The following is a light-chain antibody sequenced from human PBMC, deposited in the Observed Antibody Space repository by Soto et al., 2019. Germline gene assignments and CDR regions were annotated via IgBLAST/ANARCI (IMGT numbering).Light chain of an antibody. Sequence: EMVLTQSPATLSLSPGEIATLSCRALQSVGNYLAWYQQRSGQAPRLLIYDASNRATGIPARFSGSGSWTDFTLTISGLEPEDCAVYYCQQRDDWPAGATVGQGTRLE. J-gene: IGKJ5*01. CDR1: QSVGNY. CDR2: DAS. CDR3: QQRDDWPAGAT. V-gene: IGKV3-11*01.